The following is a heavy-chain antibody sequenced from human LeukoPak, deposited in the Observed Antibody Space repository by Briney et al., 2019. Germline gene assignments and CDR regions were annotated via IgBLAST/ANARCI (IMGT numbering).Heavy chain of an antibody. CDR3: AKDIFRRSWGSPYFDY. J-gene: IGHJ4*02. D-gene: IGHD7-27*01. Sequence: GGSLRLSCAASGFTFDDYAMHWVRQAPGKGLEWVSGISWNSGSIGYADSVKGRFTISRDNAKNYLYLQMNSLRAEDTALYYCAKDIFRRSWGSPYFDYWGQGTLVTVSS. CDR2: ISWNSGSI. V-gene: IGHV3-9*01. CDR1: GFTFDDYA.